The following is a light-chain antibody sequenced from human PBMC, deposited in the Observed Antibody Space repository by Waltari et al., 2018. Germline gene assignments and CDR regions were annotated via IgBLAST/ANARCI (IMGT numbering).Light chain of an antibody. CDR1: QSISIW. J-gene: IGKJ2*01. V-gene: IGKV1-5*03. Sequence: DIQMTQSPSTLSASVGERVTIPCRASQSISIWFAWYQQKPGKAPKLLISKPFSLESGVPSRFSGSGSGTEFTLTISNLQPDDFATYYCQHYNNYPVAFGQGTKLEI. CDR2: KPF. CDR3: QHYNNYPVA.